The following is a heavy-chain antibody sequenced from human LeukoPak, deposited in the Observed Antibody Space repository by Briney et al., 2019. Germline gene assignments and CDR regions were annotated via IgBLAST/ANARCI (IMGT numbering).Heavy chain of an antibody. D-gene: IGHD3-10*01. CDR3: ARTVLLWFGELFLFGY. CDR1: AYTFTGYY. V-gene: IGHV1-18*04. J-gene: IGHJ4*02. Sequence: ASVKVSCKASAYTFTGYYMHWVRQAPGQGLEWMGWISAYNGNTNYAQKLQGRVTMTTDTSTSTAYMELRSLRSDDTAVYYCARTVLLWFGELFLFGYWGQGTLVTVSS. CDR2: ISAYNGNT.